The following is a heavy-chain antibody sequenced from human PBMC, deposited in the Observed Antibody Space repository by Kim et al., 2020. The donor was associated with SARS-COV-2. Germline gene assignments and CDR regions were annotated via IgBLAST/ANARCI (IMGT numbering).Heavy chain of an antibody. V-gene: IGHV1-2*02. CDR1: GYTFTGYY. D-gene: IGHD3-16*01. J-gene: IGHJ5*02. Sequence: ASVKVSCKASGYTFTGYYMHGVRQAPGQGLEWMGWINPNSGGTNYAQKFQGRVTMTRDTSISTAYMELSRLRSDDTAVYYCTVVNDYNWFDPWGQGTLVTVSS. CDR2: INPNSGGT. CDR3: TVVNDYNWFDP.